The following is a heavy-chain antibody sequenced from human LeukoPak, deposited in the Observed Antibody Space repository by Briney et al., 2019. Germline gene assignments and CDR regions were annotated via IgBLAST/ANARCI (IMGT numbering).Heavy chain of an antibody. D-gene: IGHD1-26*01. CDR2: IYYSGST. Sequence: SETLPLTCTVSGGSISSSSYYWGWIRQHPGKGLEWIGSIYYSGSTYYNPSLKSRVTISVDTSKNQFSLKLSSVTAADTAVYYCATKLLPLIGFDPWGQGTLVTVSS. J-gene: IGHJ5*02. CDR3: ATKLLPLIGFDP. V-gene: IGHV4-39*01. CDR1: GGSISSSSYY.